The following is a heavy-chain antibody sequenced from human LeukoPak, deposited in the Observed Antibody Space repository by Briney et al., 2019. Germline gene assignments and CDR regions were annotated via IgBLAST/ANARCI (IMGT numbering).Heavy chain of an antibody. CDR2: ISGVGDAT. CDR1: GFSFSSYA. Sequence: PGRSLRLSCAASGFSFSSYAMHWVRQAPGKGLEWVSTISGVGDATYYADSVKGRFTISRDNSKNTVDLLMNSLGAEDTAVYYCARDSLMLRGPLVIYYFDFWGQGTLVTVSS. J-gene: IGHJ4*02. CDR3: ARDSLMLRGPLVIYYFDF. V-gene: IGHV3-23*01. D-gene: IGHD3-10*01.